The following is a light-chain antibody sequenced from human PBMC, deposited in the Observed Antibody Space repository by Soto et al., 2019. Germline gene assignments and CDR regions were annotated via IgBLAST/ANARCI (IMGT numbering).Light chain of an antibody. CDR2: EVS. Sequence: QSVLTQPPSVSGPPGRSVTISCTGTSTDFVSYNRVSWYQQPPGTAPKLMIYEVSKRPSGVPDRFSGSKSGNTASLTISGLQAADEADYFCSLYTSENAYVFGTGTKVTVL. CDR3: SLYTSENAYV. V-gene: IGLV2-18*01. CDR1: STDFVSYNR. J-gene: IGLJ1*01.